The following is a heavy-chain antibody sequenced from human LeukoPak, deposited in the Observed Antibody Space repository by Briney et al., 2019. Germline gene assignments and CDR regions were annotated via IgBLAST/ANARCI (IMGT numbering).Heavy chain of an antibody. V-gene: IGHV4-59*08. CDR1: GGSISSYY. Sequence: PSETLSLTCTVSGGSISSYYWSWIRQPPGKGLEWIGYIYYSGSPNYNPSLKSRVTISVDTSKNQFSLKLSSVTAADTAVYYCARHPSKSSGSYYGAFDIWGQGTMVTVSS. J-gene: IGHJ3*02. D-gene: IGHD1-26*01. CDR3: ARHPSKSSGSYYGAFDI. CDR2: IYYSGSP.